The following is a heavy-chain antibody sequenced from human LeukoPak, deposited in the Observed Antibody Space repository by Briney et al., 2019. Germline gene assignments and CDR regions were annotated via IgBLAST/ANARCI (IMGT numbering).Heavy chain of an antibody. Sequence: GASVKVSCKASGYTFTGYYMHWVRQAPGQGLEWMGWINPNSGGTNYAQKFQGRVTMTRDTSISTAYMELSRLRSDDTAVYYCARPPTLDSTAGNPDYWGQGTLVTVSS. CDR1: GYTFTGYY. J-gene: IGHJ4*02. V-gene: IGHV1-2*02. CDR3: ARPPTLDSTAGNPDY. CDR2: INPNSGGT. D-gene: IGHD2/OR15-2a*01.